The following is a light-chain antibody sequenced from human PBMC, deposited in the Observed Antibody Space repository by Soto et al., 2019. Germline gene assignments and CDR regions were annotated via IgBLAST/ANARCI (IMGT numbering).Light chain of an antibody. CDR3: SSYTTVNTLVS. Sequence: QSALTQPASVSGSPGQSITISCTGTSSDIGNYNYVFWYQQHPGKAPKLIIYEVNNRPSGVSNRFSGSKSDNTASLTISGLQAEDEADYYCSSYTTVNTLVSFGTGTKLTVL. J-gene: IGLJ1*01. V-gene: IGLV2-14*01. CDR1: SSDIGNYNY. CDR2: EVN.